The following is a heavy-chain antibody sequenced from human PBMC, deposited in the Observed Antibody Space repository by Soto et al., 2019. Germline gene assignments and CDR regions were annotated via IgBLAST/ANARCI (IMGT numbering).Heavy chain of an antibody. CDR2: ITSKAYGGTP. Sequence: EVQLVESGGGLVKPGRSLRLSCTTSGINFADNAMTWFRQAPGKGLEWVGFITSKAYGGTPRYAASVKGRFTISREDSKNIAYPQKNSLRTEDPTVYYWSRLARATRPEPAFDNWGRGTMVTVSS. V-gene: IGHV3-49*05. D-gene: IGHD5-12*01. J-gene: IGHJ3*02. CDR3: SRLARATRPEPAFDN. CDR1: GINFADNA.